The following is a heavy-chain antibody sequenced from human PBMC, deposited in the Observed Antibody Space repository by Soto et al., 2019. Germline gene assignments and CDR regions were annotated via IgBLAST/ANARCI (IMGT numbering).Heavy chain of an antibody. J-gene: IGHJ5*02. Sequence: GGSLRLSCAASGFTFENFGMSWVRQAPGKGLEWISSIGGSGFKKYYADSVKGRFTISRDNSKSTVYLELNNLSAEDTAVYHCAKNQGVELVPLATVDWFDPWGQGSVVTVSS. CDR1: GFTFENFG. CDR3: AKNQGVELVPLATVDWFDP. V-gene: IGHV3-23*01. D-gene: IGHD1-26*01. CDR2: IGGSGFKK.